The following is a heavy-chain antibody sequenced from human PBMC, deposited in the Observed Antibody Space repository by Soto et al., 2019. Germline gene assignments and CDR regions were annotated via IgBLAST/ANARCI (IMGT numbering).Heavy chain of an antibody. Sequence: ASVKVSCKASGYTFTGYYMHWVRQAPGQGLEWMGWINPNSGGTNYAQKFQGWVTMTRDTSISTAYMELSRLISDDTAVYYCARGLSIAAPDYWGQGTLVIVSS. V-gene: IGHV1-2*04. D-gene: IGHD2-15*01. CDR2: INPNSGGT. CDR1: GYTFTGYY. J-gene: IGHJ4*02. CDR3: ARGLSIAAPDY.